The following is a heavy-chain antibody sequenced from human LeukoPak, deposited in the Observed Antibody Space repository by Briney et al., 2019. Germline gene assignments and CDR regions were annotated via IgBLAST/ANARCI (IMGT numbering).Heavy chain of an antibody. CDR2: ISYDGSNK. J-gene: IGHJ4*02. V-gene: IGHV3-30-3*01. CDR3: ARMMTDY. CDR1: GFTFSSYA. D-gene: IGHD3-16*01. Sequence: GGSLRLSCAASGFTFSSYALHWVRQAPGKGLEWVAVISYDGSNKYYADSVKGRFTISRDNSKNTLYLQMNSLRAEDTAVYYCARMMTDYWGQGTLVTVSS.